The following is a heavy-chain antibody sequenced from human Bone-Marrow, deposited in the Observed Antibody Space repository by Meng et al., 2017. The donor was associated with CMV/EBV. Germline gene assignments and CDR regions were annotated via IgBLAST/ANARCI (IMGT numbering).Heavy chain of an antibody. V-gene: IGHV3-11*04. CDR1: GFTFSDYY. Sequence: GGSLRLSCAASGFTFSDYYMSWIRQAPGKGLEWVSYISSSGSTIYYADSVKGRFTISRDNAKNSLYLQMNSLRAEDTAVYYCAREGRDSSMTTIYFDYWGPGPRVTGSS. CDR2: ISSSGSTI. CDR3: AREGRDSSMTTIYFDY. J-gene: IGHJ4*02. D-gene: IGHD2-21*02.